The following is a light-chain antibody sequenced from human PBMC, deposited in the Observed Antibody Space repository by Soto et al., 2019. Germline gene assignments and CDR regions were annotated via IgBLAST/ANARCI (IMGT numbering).Light chain of an antibody. J-gene: IGKJ1*01. CDR1: QSISSY. CDR2: GAS. CDR3: QQSYSNSWT. Sequence: DIQMTQSPPSLSSSVGDRATITCRSSQSISSYLSWYQQKPGKAPKLLIYGASSSQRGVPSRFSGGGSGTDFTLTISSLQPEDFATDYSQQSYSNSWTSGQGTKVEIK. V-gene: IGKV1-39*01.